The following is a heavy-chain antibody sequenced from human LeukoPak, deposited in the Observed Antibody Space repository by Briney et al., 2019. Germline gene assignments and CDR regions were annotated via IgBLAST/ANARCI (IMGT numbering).Heavy chain of an antibody. D-gene: IGHD6-19*01. CDR3: ASTVAGTWHAFDI. CDR2: ISSSGSTI. V-gene: IGHV3-11*01. CDR1: GFTFSDYY. J-gene: IGHJ3*02. Sequence: PGGSLRLSCAASGFTFSDYYMSWIRQAPGKGLEWVSYISSSGSTIYYADSVKGRFTISRDNAKNSLYLQMNSLRAEDTAVYYCASTVAGTWHAFDIWGQGTMVTVSS.